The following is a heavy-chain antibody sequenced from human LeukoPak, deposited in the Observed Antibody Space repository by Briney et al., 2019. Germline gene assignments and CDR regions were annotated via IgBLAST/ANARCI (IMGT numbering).Heavy chain of an antibody. J-gene: IGHJ4*02. CDR3: AREKNPGVVIAVAGTFD. CDR1: GGSISSTRYY. CDR2: IYYSGST. D-gene: IGHD6-19*01. V-gene: IGHV4-39*02. Sequence: SETLSLTCTVSGGSISSTRYYWGWIRQPPGKGLEWIGSIYYSGSTYYNPSLKSRVTMSVDRSKNQFSLKLSSVTAADTAVYYCAREKNPGVVIAVAGTFDWGQGTLVTVSS.